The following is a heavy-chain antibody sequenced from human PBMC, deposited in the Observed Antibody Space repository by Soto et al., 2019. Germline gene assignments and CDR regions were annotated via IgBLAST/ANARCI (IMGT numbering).Heavy chain of an antibody. CDR1: GYTFTSYG. CDR2: ISAYNGNT. D-gene: IGHD6-19*01. Sequence: EASVKVSCKASGYTFTSYGISWVRQAPGQGLEWMGWISAYNGNTNYAQKLQGRVTMTTDTSTSTAYMELRSLRSDDTAVYYCARLGIVSTYSSGWYWWYYFDYWGQGTLVTVSS. V-gene: IGHV1-18*01. J-gene: IGHJ4*02. CDR3: ARLGIVSTYSSGWYWWYYFDY.